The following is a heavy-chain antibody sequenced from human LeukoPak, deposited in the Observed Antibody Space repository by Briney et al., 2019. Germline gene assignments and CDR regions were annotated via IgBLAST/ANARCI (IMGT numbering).Heavy chain of an antibody. Sequence: PGGSLRLSCAASGFTLSSSALSWVRQAPGKGPEGFSSISGGVSTYYADSVKGRFTISRDSSKNTLYLQMDSLRADDTASYYCTKIGSPWYFELWGRGTLVTVSS. CDR2: ISGGVST. J-gene: IGHJ2*01. CDR1: GFTLSSSA. V-gene: IGHV3-23*01. CDR3: TKIGSPWYFEL.